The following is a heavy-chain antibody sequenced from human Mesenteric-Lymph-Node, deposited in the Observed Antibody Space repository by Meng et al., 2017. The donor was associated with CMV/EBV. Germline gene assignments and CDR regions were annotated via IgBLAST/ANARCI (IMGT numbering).Heavy chain of an antibody. D-gene: IGHD3-3*01. J-gene: IGHJ4*02. CDR3: ARDLGITIFGVVINPLDY. CDR1: GITFGKTW. CDR2: INQDGSEQ. V-gene: IGHV3-7*03. Sequence: LSLTCAASGITFGKTWMSWVRQAPGKGLEWVANINQDGSEQYYVDSVKGRFTISRDNAKNSLYLQMNSLRAEDTAVYYCARDLGITIFGVVINPLDYWGQGTLVTVSS.